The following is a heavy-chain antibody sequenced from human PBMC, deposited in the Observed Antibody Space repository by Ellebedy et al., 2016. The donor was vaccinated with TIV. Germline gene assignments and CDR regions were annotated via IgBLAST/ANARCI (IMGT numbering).Heavy chain of an antibody. V-gene: IGHV4-61*01. CDR3: ARGGGLELPFDI. D-gene: IGHD1-7*01. CDR2: IYYSGGT. Sequence: MPSETLSLTCTVSGGSVSSGTDYWTWIRQPPGKGLEWIGYIYYSGGTNFNPSLKSRVTISVDTSKNQFSMKLSSVNAADTAVYYCARGGGLELPFDIWGQGTMVTVSS. CDR1: GGSVSSGTDY. J-gene: IGHJ3*02.